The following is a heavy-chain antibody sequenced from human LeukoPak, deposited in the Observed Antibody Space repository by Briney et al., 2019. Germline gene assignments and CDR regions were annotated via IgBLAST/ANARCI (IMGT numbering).Heavy chain of an antibody. CDR3: ARDKIQLWSFDY. V-gene: IGHV1-46*01. CDR1: GYTFTSYF. Sequence: ASVKVSCKASGYTFTSYFMHWVRQAPGQGLEWMGIINPSGGSTSYVQKFQGRVTMTRDTSTSTVYMELSSLRSEDTAVCYCARDKIQLWSFDYWGQGTLVTVSS. J-gene: IGHJ4*02. D-gene: IGHD5-18*01. CDR2: INPSGGST.